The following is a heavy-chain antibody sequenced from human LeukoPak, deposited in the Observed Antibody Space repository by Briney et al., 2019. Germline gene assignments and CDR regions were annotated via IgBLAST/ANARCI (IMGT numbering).Heavy chain of an antibody. J-gene: IGHJ4*02. CDR2: ISAYNGNT. Sequence: ASVKVSCKASGYTFTSYGISWVRQAPGQGLEWMGWISAYNGNTNYAQKLQGRVTMTTDTSTSTAYMELRSLRSDDTAVYYCARDRRQYCSSTSCYTGYFDYWGQGTLVTVSS. CDR1: GYTFTSYG. CDR3: ARDRRQYCSSTSCYTGYFDY. V-gene: IGHV1-18*01. D-gene: IGHD2-2*02.